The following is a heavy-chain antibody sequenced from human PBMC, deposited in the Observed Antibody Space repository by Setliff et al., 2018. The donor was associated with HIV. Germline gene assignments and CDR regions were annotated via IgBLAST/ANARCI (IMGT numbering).Heavy chain of an antibody. Sequence: SETLSLTCAVSGGSTSSGTYYWSWIRQPAGKGLEWIGHIYTSGSTNYNPSLKSRVSISVDTSKNQFSLKLSSVTVADTAVYYCARRVGITIFGAPNQYYYMDVWGKGTTVTVSS. CDR2: IYTSGST. CDR3: ARRVGITIFGAPNQYYYMDV. CDR1: GGSTSSGTYY. J-gene: IGHJ6*03. D-gene: IGHD3-3*01. V-gene: IGHV4-61*09.